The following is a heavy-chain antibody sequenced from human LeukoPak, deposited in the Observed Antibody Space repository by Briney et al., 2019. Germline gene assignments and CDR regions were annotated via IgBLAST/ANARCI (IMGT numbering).Heavy chain of an antibody. V-gene: IGHV3-30*18. CDR3: AKDGRGEWELTIHRYYHGMDV. Sequence: GGSLRLSCAASGFTFSSYGMHWVRQAPGKGLEWVAVISYDGSNKYYADSVKGRFTISRDNSKNTLYLQMNSLRAEDTAVYYCAKDGRGEWELTIHRYYHGMDVWGQGTTVTVSS. D-gene: IGHD1-26*01. CDR2: ISYDGSNK. CDR1: GFTFSSYG. J-gene: IGHJ6*02.